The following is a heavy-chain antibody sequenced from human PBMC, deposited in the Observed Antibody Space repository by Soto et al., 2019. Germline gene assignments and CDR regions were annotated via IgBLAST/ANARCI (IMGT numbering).Heavy chain of an antibody. D-gene: IGHD2-2*01. V-gene: IGHV4-4*07. CDR2: IYTSGST. J-gene: IGHJ6*02. Sequence: PSETLSLTCTVSGCSISSYYWSWIRQPAGKGLEWIGRIYTSGSTNYNPSLKSRVTMSLDTSKNQFSLKLTSVTAADTALYYCARGNCSSPNCYSFSGYYGMDVWGQGTTVTVSS. CDR3: ARGNCSSPNCYSFSGYYGMDV. CDR1: GCSISSYY.